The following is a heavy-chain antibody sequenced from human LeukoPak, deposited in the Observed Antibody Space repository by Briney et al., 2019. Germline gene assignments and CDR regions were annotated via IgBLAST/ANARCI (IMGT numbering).Heavy chain of an antibody. CDR1: GFIFSNYR. CDR3: ARLNYDFWSGVWEGYYMDV. J-gene: IGHJ6*03. V-gene: IGHV3-7*01. D-gene: IGHD3-3*01. Sequence: PGGSLRLSCAASGFIFSNYRMTWVRQAPGKGLEWVANIKEDGSEKYYMDSVKGRFTISRDNAKNSLYLQVSSVRAEDTAVYYCARLNYDFWSGVWEGYYMDVWGKGTTVTVSS. CDR2: IKEDGSEK.